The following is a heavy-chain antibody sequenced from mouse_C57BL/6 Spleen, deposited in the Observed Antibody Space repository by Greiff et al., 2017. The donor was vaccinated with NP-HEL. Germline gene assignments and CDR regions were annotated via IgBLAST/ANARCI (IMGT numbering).Heavy chain of an antibody. CDR3: ARDGNYEGFYYFDD. V-gene: IGHV5-4*01. J-gene: IGHJ2*01. CDR1: GFTFSSYA. Sequence: EVMLVESGGGLVKPGGSLKLSCAASGFTFSSYAMSWVRQTPEKRLEWVATISDGGSYTYYPDNVKGRFTISRDNAKNNLYLQMSHLKSEDTAMYYCARDGNYEGFYYFDDWGQGTTLTVSS. D-gene: IGHD2-1*01. CDR2: ISDGGSYT.